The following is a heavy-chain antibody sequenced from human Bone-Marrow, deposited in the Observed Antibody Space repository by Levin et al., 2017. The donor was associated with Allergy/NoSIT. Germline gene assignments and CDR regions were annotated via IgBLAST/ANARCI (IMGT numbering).Heavy chain of an antibody. D-gene: IGHD3-10*01. Sequence: GGSLRLSCAASGFTFSSYSMNWVRQAPGKGLEWVSYISPTGDTKIYADSVKGRFTISRDTAKNSLYLQMNSLRVEDTAVYYCARESRFGEPLDYWGQGTLVTVSS. CDR1: GFTFSSYS. J-gene: IGHJ4*02. V-gene: IGHV3-48*01. CDR2: ISPTGDTK. CDR3: ARESRFGEPLDY.